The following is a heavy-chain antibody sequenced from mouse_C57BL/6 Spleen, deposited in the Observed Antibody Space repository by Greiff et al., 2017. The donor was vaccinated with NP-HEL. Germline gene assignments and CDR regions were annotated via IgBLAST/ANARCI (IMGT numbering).Heavy chain of an antibody. J-gene: IGHJ4*01. CDR1: GYTFTSYW. Sequence: QVQLQQPGAELVKPGASVKLSCKASGYTFTSYWMQWVKQRPGQGLEWIGEIDPSDSYTNYNQKFKGKATLTVDTSFSTAYMQLSSLTSEDSAVYYCARDYYGSSLYAMDYWGQGTSVTVSS. CDR2: IDPSDSYT. D-gene: IGHD1-1*01. CDR3: ARDYYGSSLYAMDY. V-gene: IGHV1-50*01.